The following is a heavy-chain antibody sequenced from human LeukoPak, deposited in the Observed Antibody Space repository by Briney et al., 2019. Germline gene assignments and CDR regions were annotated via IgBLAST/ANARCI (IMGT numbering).Heavy chain of an antibody. CDR2: ISYTGST. J-gene: IGHJ2*01. V-gene: IGHV4-59*01. Sequence: SETLSLTCTVSGASIRSSYWSWIRQPPGKGLEWIGYISYTGSTNHNPSLKSRVSLSVDTSKNQFSLELSSVTAADTAVYYCATYRTSFIYWYFDLWGRGTLVTVSS. CDR1: GASIRSSY. D-gene: IGHD2-2*01. CDR3: ATYRTSFIYWYFDL.